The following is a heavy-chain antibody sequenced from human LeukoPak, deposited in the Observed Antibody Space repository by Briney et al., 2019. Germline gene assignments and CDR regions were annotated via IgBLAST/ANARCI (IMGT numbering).Heavy chain of an antibody. D-gene: IGHD6-13*01. CDR1: GGFISSRY. Sequence: PSETLSLTCTVSGGFISSRYWSWIRQPPGKGLEWIGYIYYSGSTNYNPSLKSRVTISVDTSKNQFSLKLSSVTAADTAVYYCARRYSSSWWDYYYYYMDVWGKGTTVTVSS. J-gene: IGHJ6*03. CDR2: IYYSGST. CDR3: ARRYSSSWWDYYYYYMDV. V-gene: IGHV4-59*11.